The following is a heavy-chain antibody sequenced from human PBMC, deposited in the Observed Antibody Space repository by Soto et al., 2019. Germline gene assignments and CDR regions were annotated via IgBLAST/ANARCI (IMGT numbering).Heavy chain of an antibody. CDR3: ARSGYSIPYYYYYGMDV. CDR2: INHSGST. CDR1: GGSFSGYY. Sequence: SETLSLTCAVYGGSFSGYYWSWIRQPPGKGLEWIGEINHSGSTNYNPSLKSRVTISVDTSKNQFSLKLSSVTAADTAVYYCARSGYSIPYYYYYGMDVWGQGTTVTVSS. V-gene: IGHV4-34*01. J-gene: IGHJ6*02. D-gene: IGHD3-22*01.